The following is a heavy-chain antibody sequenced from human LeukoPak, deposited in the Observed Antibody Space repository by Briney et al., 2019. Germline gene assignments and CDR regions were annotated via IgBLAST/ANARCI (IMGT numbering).Heavy chain of an antibody. CDR3: ATGEQYGGGDVFDI. V-gene: IGHV4-59*01. D-gene: IGHD4-23*01. CDR1: GASIGSYY. CDR2: VYFSGST. Sequence: SESLSLTCSVSGASIGSYYWNWIRQPPGKGLEWIGYVYFSGSTNYNPSLKSRVTISVDTSKNHISLKPRSVTAADTALYYCATGEQYGGGDVFDIWGQGTMVSVSS. J-gene: IGHJ3*02.